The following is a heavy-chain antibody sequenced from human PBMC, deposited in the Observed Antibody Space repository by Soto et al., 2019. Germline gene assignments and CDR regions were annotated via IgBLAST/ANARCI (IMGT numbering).Heavy chain of an antibody. V-gene: IGHV3-30*18. CDR1: GFTFSSYG. CDR2: ISYDGSNK. D-gene: IGHD3-10*01. J-gene: IGHJ4*02. CDR3: AKDLAGFGELPYFDY. Sequence: QVQLVESGGGVVQPGRSLRLSCAASGFTFSSYGMHWVRQAPGKGLEWVAVISYDGSNKYYADSVKGRFTISRDNSNNTMYLQMNSLRAEDTAVYYCAKDLAGFGELPYFDYWGQGTLVTVSS.